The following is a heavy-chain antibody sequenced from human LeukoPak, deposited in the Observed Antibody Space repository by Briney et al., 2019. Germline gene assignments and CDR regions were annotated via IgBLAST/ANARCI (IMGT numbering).Heavy chain of an antibody. CDR2: IYYSGST. Sequence: PSETLSLTCTVSGGSISSSSYYWGWIRQPPGKGLEWIAGIYYSGSTYYNPSLKSRLNISVDTSKNQLSLNLSSVTAADTAVYYCARRLAGSSLGGNYWGQGTLVTVSS. D-gene: IGHD3-3*01. V-gene: IGHV4-39*01. CDR1: GGSISSSSYY. J-gene: IGHJ4*02. CDR3: ARRLAGSSLGGNY.